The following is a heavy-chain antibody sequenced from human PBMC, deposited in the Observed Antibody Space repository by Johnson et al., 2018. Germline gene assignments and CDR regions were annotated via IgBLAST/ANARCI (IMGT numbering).Heavy chain of an antibody. CDR3: ARWGTDSGSLGNIF. D-gene: IGHD1-26*01. CDR1: GFTFSNAW. Sequence: VQLVQSGGGLVKPGGSLRLSCAASGFTFSNAWMSWVRQAPGKGLEWVGRIKSKTDGGTTDYAAPVKGRFTISRDDSKNTRYLQMNSLRAEDTAVYYCARWGTDSGSLGNIFWGQGTMVTVSS. CDR2: IKSKTDGGTT. V-gene: IGHV3-15*01. J-gene: IGHJ3*01.